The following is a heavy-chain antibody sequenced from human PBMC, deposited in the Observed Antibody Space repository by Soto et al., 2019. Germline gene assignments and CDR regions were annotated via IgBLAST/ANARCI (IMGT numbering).Heavy chain of an antibody. V-gene: IGHV1-18*01. CDR2: ISAYNANT. D-gene: IGHD1-26*01. CDR3: ARDRLGATGDY. J-gene: IGHJ4*02. CDR1: GYTFTSYG. Sequence: ASVKVSCKASGYTFTSYGISWVRQAPGQGLEWMGWISAYNANTDYAQKLQGRVTMTTDTSTSTSYMELRSLRSDDTAVYFCARDRLGATGDYWGQGTLVTVSS.